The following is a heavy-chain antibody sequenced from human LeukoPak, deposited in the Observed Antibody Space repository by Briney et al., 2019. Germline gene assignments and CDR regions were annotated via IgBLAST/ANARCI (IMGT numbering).Heavy chain of an antibody. CDR2: ISTSSSYI. Sequence: GGSLRLSCAASGFTFSSYNMNWVRQAPGKGLEWASPISTSSSYIYYADSVKGRFTISRDNAKNSLYLQMNSLRAEDTAVYYCARDRIAARPGDYWGQGTLVTVSS. CDR3: ARDRIAARPGDY. D-gene: IGHD6-6*01. CDR1: GFTFSSYN. V-gene: IGHV3-21*01. J-gene: IGHJ4*02.